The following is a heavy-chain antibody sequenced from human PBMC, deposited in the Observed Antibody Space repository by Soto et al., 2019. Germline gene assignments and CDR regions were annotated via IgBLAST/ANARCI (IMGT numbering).Heavy chain of an antibody. J-gene: IGHJ4*02. CDR3: ASSRYSSTWTPPVY. Sequence: SETLSLTCSVSGGSISSSSYYWGWIRQPPGKGLEWIGSIYYSGSTYYNPSLKSRVTMSVDPSKNQFSLKLSSVTAADTAVYYCASSRYSSTWTPPVYWGQGTQVTV. CDR1: GGSISSSSYY. V-gene: IGHV4-39*01. CDR2: IYYSGST. D-gene: IGHD6-13*01.